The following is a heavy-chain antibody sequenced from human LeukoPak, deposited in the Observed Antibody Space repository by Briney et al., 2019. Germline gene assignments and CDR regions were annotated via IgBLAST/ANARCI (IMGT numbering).Heavy chain of an antibody. CDR3: ARDSRGANRD. V-gene: IGHV4-59*01. Sequence: PSETLSLTCTVSGGSISGYYWSWIRQPPGKGLEWIGYIYYSGSTNYNPSLKSRVTISVDTSKNQFSLKLSSVTAADTAVYYCARDSRGANRDWGQGTLVTVSS. J-gene: IGHJ1*01. CDR2: IYYSGST. CDR1: GGSISGYY.